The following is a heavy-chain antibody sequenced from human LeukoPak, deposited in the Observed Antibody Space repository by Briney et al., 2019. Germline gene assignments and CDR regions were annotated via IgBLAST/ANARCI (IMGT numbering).Heavy chain of an antibody. V-gene: IGHV3-21*01. Sequence: PGGSLRLSCAASGFTFSSYTMNWVRQAPGKGLEWVSSISSSSSYIYYADSVKGRFTISRDNAKNSLYLQMNSLRAEDTAVYYCARDRGYYDILTGYSPGLDYWGQGTLVTVSS. D-gene: IGHD3-9*01. CDR2: ISSSSSYI. CDR1: GFTFSSYT. CDR3: ARDRGYYDILTGYSPGLDY. J-gene: IGHJ4*02.